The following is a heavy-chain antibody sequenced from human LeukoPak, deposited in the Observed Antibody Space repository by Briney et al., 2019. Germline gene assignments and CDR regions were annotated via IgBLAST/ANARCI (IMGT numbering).Heavy chain of an antibody. D-gene: IGHD6-13*01. CDR2: IYTSGST. CDR1: GGSISSGSYY. CDR3: ARIYSSSWFLNWFDP. Sequence: SQTLSLTCTVSGGSISSGSYYWSWIRQPAGKRLEWIGRIYTSGSTNYNPSLKSRVTISVDTSKNQFSLKLSSVTAADTAVYYCARIYSSSWFLNWFDPWGQGTLVTVSS. J-gene: IGHJ5*02. V-gene: IGHV4-61*02.